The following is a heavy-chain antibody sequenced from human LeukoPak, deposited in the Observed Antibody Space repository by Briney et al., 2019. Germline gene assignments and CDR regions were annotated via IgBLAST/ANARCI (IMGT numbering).Heavy chain of an antibody. CDR1: GFTFSSYE. V-gene: IGHV3-48*03. J-gene: IGHJ3*02. CDR2: ISSSGSTI. CDR3: GRGGGGGEGGELGAFDI. Sequence: GGSLRLSCAASGFTFSSYEMNWVRQAPGKGLEWVSYISSSGSTIYYADSVKGRFTISRDNAKNSLYLQMNSLRAEDTAVYYWGRGGGGGEGGELGAFDIWGQGTMVTVSS. D-gene: IGHD3-16*01.